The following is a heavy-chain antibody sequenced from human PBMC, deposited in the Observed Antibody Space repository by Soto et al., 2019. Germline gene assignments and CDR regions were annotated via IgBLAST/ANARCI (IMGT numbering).Heavy chain of an antibody. D-gene: IGHD3-10*01. V-gene: IGHV3-30*18. CDR3: AKDFGVGGAYGMDV. CDR2: ISYDGSNK. J-gene: IGHJ6*02. Sequence: QVQLVESGGGVVQPGRSLRLSCAASGFTFSSYGMHWVRQAPGKGLEWVAVISYDGSNKYYADSVKGRFTISRDNSKNTLYLQMNSLRAEDTAVYYGAKDFGVGGAYGMDVLGQGTTGNGSS. CDR1: GFTFSSYG.